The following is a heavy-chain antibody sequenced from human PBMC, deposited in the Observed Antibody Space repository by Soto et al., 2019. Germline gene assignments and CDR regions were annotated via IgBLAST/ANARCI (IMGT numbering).Heavy chain of an antibody. CDR3: AKAYCTSTSCSTYYFDY. J-gene: IGHJ4*02. CDR2: ISGSGGNT. Sequence: GGSLRLSCTASGFTFSNYAMSWVRQAPGRGLEWVSIISGSGGNTYYADSVKGRFTISRDNSKNTLYLQMSSLRAEDTAVYYCAKAYCTSTSCSTYYFDYWGQGTLVTVSS. V-gene: IGHV3-23*01. CDR1: GFTFSNYA. D-gene: IGHD2-2*02.